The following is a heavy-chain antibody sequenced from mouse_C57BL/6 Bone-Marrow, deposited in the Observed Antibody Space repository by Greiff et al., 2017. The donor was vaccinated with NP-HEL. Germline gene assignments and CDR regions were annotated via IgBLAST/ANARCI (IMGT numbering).Heavy chain of an antibody. D-gene: IGHD1-1*01. CDR2: ISNGGGST. J-gene: IGHJ1*03. CDR1: GFTFSDYY. Sequence: EVQLVESGGGLVQPGGSLKLSCAASGFTFSDYYMYWVRQTPEKRLEWVAYISNGGGSTYYPDTVKGRFTISRDNAKNTLYLQMSRLKSEDTAMYYCARRGTTDWYFDVWGTGTTVTVSS. V-gene: IGHV5-12*01. CDR3: ARRGTTDWYFDV.